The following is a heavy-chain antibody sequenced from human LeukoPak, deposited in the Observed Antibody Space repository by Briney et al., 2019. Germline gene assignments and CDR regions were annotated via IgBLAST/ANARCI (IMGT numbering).Heavy chain of an antibody. J-gene: IGHJ4*02. CDR2: INHSGST. D-gene: IGHD6-19*01. CDR1: GCSVSYYY. Sequence: SETLSLTCAVYGCSVSYYYWAWIRQSPGRGLEGIVQINHSGSTNYNPSLKSRVTISVDTSKNQFSLKVRSVTAADTALYYCAREREESGAWYERPHFDYWGQGALVTVSS. V-gene: IGHV4-34*01. CDR3: AREREESGAWYERPHFDY.